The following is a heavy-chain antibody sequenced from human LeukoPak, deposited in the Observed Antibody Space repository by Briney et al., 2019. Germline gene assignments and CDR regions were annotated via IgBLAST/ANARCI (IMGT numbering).Heavy chain of an antibody. Sequence: SESLSLTCTVSGVSISSYYWTWIRQPPGEGLEWIGYIYYSGSTNYNPSLKSRVTISVDTSKNQFSLKLSSVTAADTAVYYCARALQPGVYAFDIWGQGTMVTVSS. CDR1: GVSISSYY. D-gene: IGHD6-13*01. CDR3: ARALQPGVYAFDI. J-gene: IGHJ3*02. V-gene: IGHV4-59*01. CDR2: IYYSGST.